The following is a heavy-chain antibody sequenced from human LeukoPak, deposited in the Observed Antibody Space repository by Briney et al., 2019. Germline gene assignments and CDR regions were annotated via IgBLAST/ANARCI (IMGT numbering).Heavy chain of an antibody. CDR1: GYSFTSYW. J-gene: IGHJ4*02. D-gene: IGHD3-3*01. CDR2: IYPGDSDT. V-gene: IGHV5-51*01. Sequence: GESLKISCKGSGYSFTSYWIGWVRQMPGKGLEWMGIIYPGDSDTRYSPSFQGQVTTSADKSISTAYLQWSSPKASDTAMYYCARRKRRYDFWSGYYAFDYWGQGTLVTVSS. CDR3: ARRKRRYDFWSGYYAFDY.